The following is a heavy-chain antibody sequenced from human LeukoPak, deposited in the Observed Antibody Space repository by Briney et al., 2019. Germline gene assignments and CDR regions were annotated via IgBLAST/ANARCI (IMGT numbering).Heavy chain of an antibody. V-gene: IGHV1-8*01. CDR1: GYTFTSYD. J-gene: IGHJ6*02. CDR2: MNPNSGNT. D-gene: IGHD5-18*01. CDR3: ARRSHTAMVYYYYYYGMDV. Sequence: GASVKVSCKASGYTFTSYDINWVRQAIGQGLEWMGWMNPNSGNTGYAQKFQGRVTMTRNTSISTAYMELSSLRSEDTAVYYCARRSHTAMVYYYYYYGMDVWGQGTTVTVSS.